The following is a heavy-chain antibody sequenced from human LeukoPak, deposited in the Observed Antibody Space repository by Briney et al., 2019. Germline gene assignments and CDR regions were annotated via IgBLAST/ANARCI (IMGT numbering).Heavy chain of an antibody. V-gene: IGHV3-7*01. Sequence: GGSLRLSCAASGFVFKNYWMNWVRQAPGKGLEWLANINYDGSEKYHVDSVKGRFTISRDNSKNTLYLQMNSLRAEDTAVYYCAKDRSSGWYFSDWGQGTLVTVSS. CDR3: AKDRSSGWYFSD. D-gene: IGHD6-19*01. J-gene: IGHJ4*02. CDR2: INYDGSEK. CDR1: GFVFKNYW.